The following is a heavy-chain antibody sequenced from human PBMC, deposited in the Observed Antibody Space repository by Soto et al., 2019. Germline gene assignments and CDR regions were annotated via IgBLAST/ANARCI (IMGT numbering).Heavy chain of an antibody. D-gene: IGHD4-17*01. CDR3: AANMGDYGWGYYYYYYMDV. CDR2: IVVGSGNT. V-gene: IGHV1-58*02. CDR1: GFTFTSSA. J-gene: IGHJ6*03. Sequence: SVKVSCKASGFTFTSSAMQWVRQARGQRLEWIGWIVVGSGNTNYAQKFQERVTITRDMSTSTAYMELSSLRSEDTAVYYCAANMGDYGWGYYYYYYMDVWGKGTTVTVSS.